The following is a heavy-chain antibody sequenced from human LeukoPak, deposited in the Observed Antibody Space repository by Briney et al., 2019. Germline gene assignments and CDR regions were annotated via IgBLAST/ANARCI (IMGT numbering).Heavy chain of an antibody. CDR3: ARWWPRGHFDY. J-gene: IGHJ4*02. CDR1: GFTVSSNY. Sequence: GWSLRLSCAASGFTVSSNYMNWVRPAPGKGLEWVSVIYSRGNTNYADSVKGRFTISRDNSKNTLFLQMNSLRAEDTAVYYCARWWPRGHFDYWGQGTLVTVSS. D-gene: IGHD2-15*01. CDR2: IYSRGNT. V-gene: IGHV3-53*01.